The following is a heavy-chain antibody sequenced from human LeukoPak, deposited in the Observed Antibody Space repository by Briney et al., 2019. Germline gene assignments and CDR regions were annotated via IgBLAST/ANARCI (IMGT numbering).Heavy chain of an antibody. Sequence: ASVTVSCKASGYTFTSDYMNWVRQAPGQGLEWMGIVHSSGGVIRYAQEFQGRVTVTRDTSTSTVYMELSSLRSEDTAVYYCAGSSHQRNWFDPWGQRTLVIASS. D-gene: IGHD1-26*01. V-gene: IGHV1-46*01. CDR3: AGSSHQRNWFDP. CDR2: VHSSGGVI. J-gene: IGHJ5*02. CDR1: GYTFTSDY.